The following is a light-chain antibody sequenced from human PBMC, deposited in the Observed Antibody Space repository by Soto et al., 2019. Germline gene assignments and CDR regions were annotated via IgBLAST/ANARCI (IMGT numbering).Light chain of an antibody. Sequence: EIVLTQSPGTLSLSPGERATLSCRASQSVTSNHLAWYQQRPGQAPRLLIYGASIRATGIPDRFSGSGFGTDFTLTISRLEPEDFAVFYCQQYGSSLVTFGQGTRLEIK. CDR1: QSVTSNH. CDR2: GAS. V-gene: IGKV3-20*01. J-gene: IGKJ5*01. CDR3: QQYGSSLVT.